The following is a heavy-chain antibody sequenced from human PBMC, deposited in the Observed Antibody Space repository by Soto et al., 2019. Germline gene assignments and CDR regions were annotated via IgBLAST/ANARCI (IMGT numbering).Heavy chain of an antibody. CDR2: IIPLFGTP. J-gene: IGHJ5*01. CDR1: GATFSTTG. V-gene: IGHV1-69*01. D-gene: IGHD2-21*02. Sequence: QVQLVQSGAEVRKPGSSLRVSCKSSGATFSTTGISWVRQAPGQGLEWMGGIIPLFGTPKYARKFQGRVSITADESTNTVYRELNILRPDDAAVYYCARASPVICGGDPCYRLDSSFDSWGQGSLVIVSS. CDR3: ARASPVICGGDPCYRLDSSFDS.